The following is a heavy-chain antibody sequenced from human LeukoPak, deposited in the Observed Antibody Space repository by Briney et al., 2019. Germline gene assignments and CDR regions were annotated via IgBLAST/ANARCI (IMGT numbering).Heavy chain of an antibody. J-gene: IGHJ6*03. D-gene: IGHD3-10*01. V-gene: IGHV4-34*01. Sequence: SETLSLTCAVYGGSFSGYYWSWIRQPPGKGLEWIGEINHSGSTNYNPSLKSRVTISVDTSKNQFSLKLSSVTAADTAVYYCARRPITMVRGVIGYYYYYYMDVWGKGTTVTISS. CDR1: GGSFSGYY. CDR3: ARRPITMVRGVIGYYYYYYMDV. CDR2: INHSGST.